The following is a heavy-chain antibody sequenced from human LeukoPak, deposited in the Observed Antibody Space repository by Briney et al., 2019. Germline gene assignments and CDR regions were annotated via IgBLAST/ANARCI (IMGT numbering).Heavy chain of an antibody. CDR1: GFTFSSYA. V-gene: IGHV3-64D*09. CDR2: ISSNGGSK. CDR3: VTYSSSWYSAFDI. Sequence: GGSLRLSCAASGFTFSSYAMHWVRQAPGKGLEYVSAISSNGGSKYYADSVKGRFTISRDNSKNTLYLQMSSLRAEDTAVYYCVTYSSSWYSAFDIWGQGTMVTVSS. J-gene: IGHJ3*02. D-gene: IGHD6-13*01.